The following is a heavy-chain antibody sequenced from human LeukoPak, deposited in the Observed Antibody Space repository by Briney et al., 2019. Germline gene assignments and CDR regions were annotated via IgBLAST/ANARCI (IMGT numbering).Heavy chain of an antibody. Sequence: GGSLRLSCAASGFTFSSYSMNWVRQAPGKGLEWVSSISSSSSYIYYADSVKGRFTISRDNAKNSLYLQMNSLRAEDTAVYYCVRFGGYCSGGSCYSDYWGQGTLVTVSS. V-gene: IGHV3-21*01. CDR3: VRFGGYCSGGSCYSDY. CDR1: GFTFSSYS. D-gene: IGHD2-15*01. J-gene: IGHJ4*02. CDR2: ISSSSSYI.